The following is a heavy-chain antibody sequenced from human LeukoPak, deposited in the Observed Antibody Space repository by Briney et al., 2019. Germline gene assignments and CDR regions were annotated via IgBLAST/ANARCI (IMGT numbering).Heavy chain of an antibody. CDR1: GFTFSSYS. Sequence: GGSLRLSCAASGFTFSSYSMTWVRQAPGKGLEWVSSISSSSSYIYYADSVKGRFTISRDNAKNSLYLQMNSLRAEDTAVYYCAREVYYDSRGFDYWGQGTLVTVSS. V-gene: IGHV3-21*01. J-gene: IGHJ4*02. D-gene: IGHD3-22*01. CDR2: ISSSSSYI. CDR3: AREVYYDSRGFDY.